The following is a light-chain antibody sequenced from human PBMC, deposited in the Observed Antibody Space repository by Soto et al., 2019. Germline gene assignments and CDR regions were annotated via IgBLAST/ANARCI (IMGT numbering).Light chain of an antibody. CDR2: EVN. J-gene: IGLJ2*01. V-gene: IGLV2-8*01. CDR3: SSCAGSTYVV. CDR1: SSDVGGYNY. Sequence: QSALTQPPSASGSPGQSVTISCTGSSSDVGGYNYVSWYQQHPGKAPKLMIYEVNKRPSGVPDRFSGSKSGNTASLTVSGLQTEDEAYYYCSSCAGSTYVVFGGGTKLTVL.